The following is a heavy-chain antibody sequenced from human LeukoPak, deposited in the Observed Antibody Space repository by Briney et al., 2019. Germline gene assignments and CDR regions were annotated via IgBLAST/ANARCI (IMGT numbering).Heavy chain of an antibody. V-gene: IGHV3-30*02. D-gene: IGHD3-10*01. CDR2: IRYDGSNK. CDR1: GFTFSDHY. CDR3: AKDSYYYGSGSPGWGYMDV. Sequence: GGSLRLSCAASGFTFSDHYMHWVRQAPGKGLEWVAFIRYDGSNKYYADSVKGRFTISRDNSKNTLYLQMNSLRAEDTAVYYCAKDSYYYGSGSPGWGYMDVWGKGTTVTISS. J-gene: IGHJ6*03.